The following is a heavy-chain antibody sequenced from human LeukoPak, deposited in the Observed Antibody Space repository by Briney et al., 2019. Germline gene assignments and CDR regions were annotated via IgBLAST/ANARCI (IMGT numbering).Heavy chain of an antibody. V-gene: IGHV4-39*01. J-gene: IGHJ2*01. Sequence: SETLSLTCTVSGGSISSTIYYWGWTRQPPGKGLEWIGSIYYSGSTYYNWTLQSRVTTSVDTSKNQFSLRLSSVTAADTAVYYCARLSASSGYYPYWYFDLWGRGTRVTV. CDR3: ARLSASSGYYPYWYFDL. CDR2: IYYSGST. CDR1: GGSISSTIYY. D-gene: IGHD3-22*01.